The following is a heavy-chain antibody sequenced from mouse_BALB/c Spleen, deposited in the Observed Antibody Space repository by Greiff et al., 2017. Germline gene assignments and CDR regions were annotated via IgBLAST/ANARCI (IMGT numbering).Heavy chain of an antibody. D-gene: IGHD2-4*01. Sequence: VQLQQSGAELVRPGVSVKISCKGSGYTFTDYAMHWVKQSHAKSLEWIGVISTYYGDASYNQKFKGKATMTVDKSSSTAYMELARLTSEDSAIYYCARSLNYAFDYWGQGTTRTVSS. CDR2: ISTYYGDA. V-gene: IGHV1S137*01. CDR3: ARSLNYAFDY. J-gene: IGHJ2*01. CDR1: GYTFTDYA.